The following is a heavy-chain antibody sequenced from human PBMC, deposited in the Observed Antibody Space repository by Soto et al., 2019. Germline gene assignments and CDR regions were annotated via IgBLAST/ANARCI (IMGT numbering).Heavy chain of an antibody. Sequence: QLQLQESGPGLVKPSETLSLTCTVSGGSISSSSYYWGWFRQPPGKGLEWIESIYYSGSTYYNPSLKSRVTISVDTSKTQCSLKLSSVTAADTAVYYCARQTPIAVAGTGWFDSWGQGTLVTVSS. CDR2: IYYSGST. D-gene: IGHD6-19*01. V-gene: IGHV4-39*01. CDR1: GGSISSSSYY. J-gene: IGHJ5*01. CDR3: ARQTPIAVAGTGWFDS.